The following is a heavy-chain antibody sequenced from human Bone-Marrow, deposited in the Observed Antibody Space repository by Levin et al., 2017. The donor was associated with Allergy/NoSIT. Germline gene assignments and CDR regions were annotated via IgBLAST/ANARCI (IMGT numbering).Heavy chain of an antibody. J-gene: IGHJ4*02. D-gene: IGHD3-3*01. Sequence: PGESLKISCAASGFTFSSYWMSWVRQAPGEGLEWVANIKEDGSQKYYVDSVKGRFTISRDNAKNSLYLQMNSLRAEDTAVYYCARRLRFFEWLPNLYYFDYWGQGNLVTVSS. CDR1: GFTFSSYW. CDR3: ARRLRFFEWLPNLYYFDY. V-gene: IGHV3-7*01. CDR2: IKEDGSQK.